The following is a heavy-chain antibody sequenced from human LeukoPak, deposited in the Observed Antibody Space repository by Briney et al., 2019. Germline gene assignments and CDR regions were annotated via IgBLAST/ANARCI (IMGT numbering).Heavy chain of an antibody. D-gene: IGHD3-10*01. CDR1: GFTFSSYA. J-gene: IGHJ5*02. CDR3: ARDPMVRGVMDFDP. V-gene: IGHV3-48*03. CDR2: ISSSGSTI. Sequence: GGSLRLSCAASGFTFSSYAMNWVRQAPGKGLEWVSYISSSGSTIYYADSVKGRFTISRDNAKNSLYLQMNSLRAEDTAVYYCARDPMVRGVMDFDPWGQGTLVTVSS.